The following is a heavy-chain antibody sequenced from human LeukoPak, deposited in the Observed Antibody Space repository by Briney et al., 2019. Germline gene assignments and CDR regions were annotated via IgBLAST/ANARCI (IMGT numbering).Heavy chain of an antibody. Sequence: GGSLRLSCAASGFTFSSYSMNWVRQAPGKGLEWVSSISSSSSYIYYADSVKGRFTISRDNAKNSLYLQMNSLRAEDTAVYYCAREKSDARFDPWGQGTLVTVSS. V-gene: IGHV3-21*01. CDR3: AREKSDARFDP. CDR2: ISSSSSYI. D-gene: IGHD2-21*02. J-gene: IGHJ5*02. CDR1: GFTFSSYS.